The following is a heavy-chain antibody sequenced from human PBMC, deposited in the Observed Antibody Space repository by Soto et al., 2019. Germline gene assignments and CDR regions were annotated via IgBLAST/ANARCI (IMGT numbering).Heavy chain of an antibody. D-gene: IGHD6-13*01. CDR2: IYYTGIT. CDR3: ATGYGSSWYDY. V-gene: IGHV4-39*01. J-gene: IGHJ4*02. CDR1: GGSISSSSPY. Sequence: QLQLQESGPGLVKPSETLSLTCGVSGGSISSSSPYWGWIRQPPGKGLQWIGNIYYTGITYFNPSLKSRVTISVDTSKKQFFLKLSSVTAADTAVSYCATGYGSSWYDYWGQGTQVTVAS.